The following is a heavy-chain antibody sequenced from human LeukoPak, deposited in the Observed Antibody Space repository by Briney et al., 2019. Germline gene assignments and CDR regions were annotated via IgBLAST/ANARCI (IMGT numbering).Heavy chain of an antibody. J-gene: IGHJ3*02. CDR2: IIPILGIA. CDR3: ARDLITMIVVVRGAFDI. V-gene: IGHV1-69*04. CDR1: GYTFTGYY. D-gene: IGHD3-22*01. Sequence: SVKVSCKASGYTFTGYYMHWVRQAPGQGLEWMGRIIPILGIANYAQKFQGRVTITADKSTSTAYMELSSLRSEDTAVYYCARDLITMIVVVRGAFDIWGQGTMVTVSS.